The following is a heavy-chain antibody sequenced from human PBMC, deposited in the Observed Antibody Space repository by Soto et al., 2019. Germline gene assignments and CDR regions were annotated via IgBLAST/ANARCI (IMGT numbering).Heavy chain of an antibody. CDR3: ARDRAAGGY. Sequence: GGSLRLSCAASGFSFSNYEMNWVRQAPGKGLERVAYISSGGDTIHYADSVRGRFTVSRDNARNSLSLQMNTLRVEDTALYYCARDRAAGGYWGQGTLVTVSS. V-gene: IGHV3-48*03. CDR2: ISSGGDTI. J-gene: IGHJ4*02. D-gene: IGHD6-13*01. CDR1: GFSFSNYE.